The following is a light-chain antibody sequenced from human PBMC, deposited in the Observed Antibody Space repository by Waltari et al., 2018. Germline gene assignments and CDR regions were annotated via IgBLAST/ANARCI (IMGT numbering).Light chain of an antibody. V-gene: IGKV2-30*01. CDR3: MQGTNWPQS. Sequence: DVVMTQSPLSLPVTLGQPASISCRSSQSLVYSDGNIYLNWFQQGPGQSPRRLIYKVSRRDSGVPDRFSGSGSGTDFTLRISRVEAEDVGLYFCMQGTNWPQSFGQGTKLEIK. CDR1: QSLVYSDGNIY. J-gene: IGKJ2*03. CDR2: KVS.